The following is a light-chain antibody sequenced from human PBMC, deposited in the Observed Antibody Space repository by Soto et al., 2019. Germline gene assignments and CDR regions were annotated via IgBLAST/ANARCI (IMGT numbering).Light chain of an antibody. CDR2: AES. CDR3: QQLNSYPT. CDR1: QGISSY. J-gene: IGKJ4*01. Sequence: IQLTQSPSSLSASVGDRVTITCRASQGISSYLAWYQQKPGKAPKLLIYAESTLQRGVPSRLSSSGSGTDFTLTISSLQPEDFTTYYCQQLNSYPTFGGGTKVEIK. V-gene: IGKV1-9*01.